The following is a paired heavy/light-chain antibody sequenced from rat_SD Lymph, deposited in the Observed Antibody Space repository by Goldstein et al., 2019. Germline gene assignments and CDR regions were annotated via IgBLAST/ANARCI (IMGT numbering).Light chain of an antibody. J-gene: IGKJ1*01. CDR1: KSISNN. Sequence: DVQMTQSPSYLAASPGESVSISCKASKSISNNLAWYQEKPGKANKLLIHSGSTLQSGTPSRFSGSGSGTDFTLTIRSLEFEDFAVYYCQQYNEYPWTFGGGTKLELK. CDR3: QQYNEYPWT. CDR2: SGS. V-gene: IGKV16S1*01.
Heavy chain of an antibody. J-gene: IGHJ1*01. CDR2: IWSGGST. D-gene: IGHD1-1*01. CDR1: GFSLTSYG. CDR3: ARSRTYYSVHWYFDF. V-gene: IGHV2-16*01. Sequence: QVQLKESGPGLVQPSRTLSLTCTVSGFSLTSYGVSWVRQPPGKGLEWIAAIWSGGSTDYNSALKSRLSISRDTSKSQVLLKMNSLQTEDTAMYFCARSRTYYSVHWYFDFWGPGTMVTVSS.